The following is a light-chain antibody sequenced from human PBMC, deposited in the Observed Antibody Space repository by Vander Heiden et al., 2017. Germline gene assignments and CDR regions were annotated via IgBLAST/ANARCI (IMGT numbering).Light chain of an antibody. CDR2: LAS. CDR1: QPITNY. V-gene: IGKV1-39*01. Sequence: DIQMTQSPSSLSASVGDRVTITCRASQPITNYLNWYQQRPGEAPKLLIYLASNLQSGVPLRFSGSGSGADFTLTISSLQPEDFATYFCQQSDSTPFTFGQGTTMEIK. J-gene: IGKJ2*01. CDR3: QQSDSTPFT.